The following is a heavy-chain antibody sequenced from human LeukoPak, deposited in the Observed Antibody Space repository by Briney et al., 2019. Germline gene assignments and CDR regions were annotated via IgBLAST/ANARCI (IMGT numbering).Heavy chain of an antibody. D-gene: IGHD4-11*01. CDR2: ISGSGGNT. CDR3: ANPPTVTSLHY. Sequence: GGSLRLSCAASGFTFSDYAMSWVRQAPGRGLEWLSSISGSGGNTYYADSVKGRFTISRDNSKNTLYLQMNSLRAEDTAIYYCANPPTVTSLHYWGQGTLVTVSS. J-gene: IGHJ4*02. CDR1: GFTFSDYA. V-gene: IGHV3-23*01.